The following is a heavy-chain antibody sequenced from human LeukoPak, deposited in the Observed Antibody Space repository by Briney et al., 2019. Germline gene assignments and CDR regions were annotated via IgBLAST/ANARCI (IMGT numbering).Heavy chain of an antibody. CDR2: ISSSSSYI. CDR3: ARDFYLYSSGSSDWLDP. Sequence: KPGGSLRLSCAASGFTFSSYSVNWVRQAPGKGLEWVSSISSSSSYIYYADSGKGRFTISRDNAKNSLYLQMNSLRAEDTAVYYCARDFYLYSSGSSDWLDPWGQGTLVTVSS. D-gene: IGHD6-19*01. CDR1: GFTFSSYS. J-gene: IGHJ5*02. V-gene: IGHV3-21*01.